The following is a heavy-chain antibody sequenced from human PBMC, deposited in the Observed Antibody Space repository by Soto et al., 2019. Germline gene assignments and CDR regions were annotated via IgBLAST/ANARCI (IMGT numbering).Heavy chain of an antibody. D-gene: IGHD3-3*01. CDR1: GYTFTSYY. CDR3: ARGNTIFGVVRPPNY. CDR2: INPSGGST. V-gene: IGHV1-46*03. J-gene: IGHJ4*02. Sequence: ASVKVSCKASGYTFTSYYMHWVRPAPGQGLEWMGIINPSGGSTSYAQKFQGRVTMTRDTSTSTVYMELSSLRSEDTAVYYCARGNTIFGVVRPPNYWGQGTLVTVSS.